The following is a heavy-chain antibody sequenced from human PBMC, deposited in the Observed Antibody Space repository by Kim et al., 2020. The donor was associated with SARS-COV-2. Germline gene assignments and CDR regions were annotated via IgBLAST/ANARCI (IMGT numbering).Heavy chain of an antibody. V-gene: IGHV1-18*04. CDR1: GYAFTDFG. D-gene: IGHD1-26*01. Sequence: ASVKVSCKASGYAFTDFGISWVRLAPGQGLQWMGWTSPSSGNTKYAQGLQDRVTRTTDTSTRTVYLDLRGLTSDDPAVYYRAGWETTKLTLLDSWGQGT. CDR3: AGWETTKLTLLDS. J-gene: IGHJ4*02. CDR2: TSPSSGNT.